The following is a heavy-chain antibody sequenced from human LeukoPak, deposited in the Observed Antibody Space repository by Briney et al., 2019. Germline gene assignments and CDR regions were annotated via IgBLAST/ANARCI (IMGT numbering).Heavy chain of an antibody. J-gene: IGHJ3*02. D-gene: IGHD1-26*01. V-gene: IGHV4-61*02. CDR1: GGSITSGNFY. CDR2: IYSTGST. CDR3: ASRYSGSYGDAFDI. Sequence: PSETLSLTCTVSGGSITSGNFYWSWIRQSAGKGLEWIGRIYSTGSTNYNPSLKSRVTISVDRSKNQFSLMLKSVTAADTAVYYCASRYSGSYGDAFDIWGQGTMVTVSS.